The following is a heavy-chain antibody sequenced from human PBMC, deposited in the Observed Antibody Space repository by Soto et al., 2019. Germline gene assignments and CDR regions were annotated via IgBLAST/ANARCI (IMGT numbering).Heavy chain of an antibody. CDR1: GFTFDDST. D-gene: IGHD6-6*01. CDR2: ITWDGGST. Sequence: EVHLVESGGVVVQPGGSLRLSCAASGFTFDDSTMHWVRQAPGRGLEWVSLITWDGGSTHYADSVKGRFTVSRDNSKNSLYLQMNSLRSEDTALYYCAKPSHTTSSALFDSWGQGTLVTVSS. V-gene: IGHV3-43*01. J-gene: IGHJ4*02. CDR3: AKPSHTTSSALFDS.